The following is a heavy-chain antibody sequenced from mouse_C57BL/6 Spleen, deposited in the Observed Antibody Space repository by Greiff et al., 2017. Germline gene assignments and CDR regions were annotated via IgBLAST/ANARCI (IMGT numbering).Heavy chain of an antibody. Sequence: QVQLKQSGPELVKPGASVKISCKASGYAFSSSWMNWVKQRPGKGFEWIGRIYPGDGDTNYNGKFKGEATLIAYESSSTAYMQLSSLTSENSAVYFCAREWDYYGSSYDYAMDYWGQGTSVTVSS. CDR3: AREWDYYGSSYDYAMDY. D-gene: IGHD1-1*01. CDR1: GYAFSSSW. J-gene: IGHJ4*01. CDR2: IYPGDGDT. V-gene: IGHV1-82*01.